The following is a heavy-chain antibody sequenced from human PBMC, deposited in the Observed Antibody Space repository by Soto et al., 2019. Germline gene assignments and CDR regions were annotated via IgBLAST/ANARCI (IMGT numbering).Heavy chain of an antibody. CDR3: ARGRGYSYGQQIRYFQH. Sequence: QVQLQQWGAGLLKPSETLSLTCAVYGGSFSGYYWSWIRQPPGKGLEWIGEINHSGSTNYNPSLKCRVTISVDTSKNQFSLKLNSVSAADTAVYYCARGRGYSYGQQIRYFQHWCQGTLVTVSS. CDR2: INHSGST. D-gene: IGHD5-18*01. V-gene: IGHV4-34*01. CDR1: GGSFSGYY. J-gene: IGHJ1*01.